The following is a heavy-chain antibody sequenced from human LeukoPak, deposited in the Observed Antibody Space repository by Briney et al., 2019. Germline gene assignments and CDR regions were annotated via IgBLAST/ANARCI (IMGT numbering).Heavy chain of an antibody. CDR1: GFTFSSFG. J-gene: IGHJ5*02. D-gene: IGHD3-10*01. CDR3: ARLRHYGSGSYPMTGNWFDP. Sequence: PGGSLRLSCAASGFTFSSFGMHWVRQAPGKGLEWVAFIRYDGSNKYYADSVKGRFTISRDNSKNTLYLQMNSLRGEDTAVYYCARLRHYGSGSYPMTGNWFDPWGQGTLVSVSS. CDR2: IRYDGSNK. V-gene: IGHV3-30*02.